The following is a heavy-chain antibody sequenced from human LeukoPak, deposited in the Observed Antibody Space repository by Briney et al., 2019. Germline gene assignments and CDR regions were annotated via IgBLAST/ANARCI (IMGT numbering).Heavy chain of an antibody. J-gene: IGHJ4*02. D-gene: IGHD2-2*01. CDR2: MTPNSGNT. CDR1: GYTFTSYD. CDR3: AIEDIVVVPAAKIPNQEDY. Sequence: GASVKVSCKASGYTFTSYDINWGRRAPGQGLEWMGWMTPNSGNTGYAQKLQGRVTMTRNTSISTAYMELSSLRSEDTAVYYCAIEDIVVVPAAKIPNQEDYWGQGTLVTVSS. V-gene: IGHV1-8*01.